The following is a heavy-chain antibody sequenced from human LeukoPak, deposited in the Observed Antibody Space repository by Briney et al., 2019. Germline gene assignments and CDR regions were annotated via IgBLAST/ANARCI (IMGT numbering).Heavy chain of an antibody. V-gene: IGHV5-51*01. D-gene: IGHD2-15*01. Sequence: GESLKISCKGSGYSINNYWIAWVRQMPGKGLEWMGIIYPADSDIRYSPSFQGQVTISADKSISTAYLQWNSLKASDTPMYYCARHEYCSGASCYTWFDPWGQGTLVTVSS. CDR3: ARHEYCSGASCYTWFDP. J-gene: IGHJ5*02. CDR2: IYPADSDI. CDR1: GYSINNYW.